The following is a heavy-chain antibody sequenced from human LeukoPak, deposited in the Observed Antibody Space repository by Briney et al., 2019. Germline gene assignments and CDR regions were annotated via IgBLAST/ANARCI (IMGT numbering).Heavy chain of an antibody. CDR2: ISSSGSTR. CDR1: GFTFSIYE. D-gene: IGHD3-10*01. Sequence: GGSLRLSCAVSGFTFSIYEMNWVRQAPGKGLEWLSYISSSGSTRYYADSVKDRFTISRDNAKNSLYLQMNSLRAEDTAVYYCVTKGEWGVARGALDYWRGGTVNSDS. V-gene: IGHV3-48*03. J-gene: IGHJ4*02. CDR3: VTKGEWGVARGALDY.